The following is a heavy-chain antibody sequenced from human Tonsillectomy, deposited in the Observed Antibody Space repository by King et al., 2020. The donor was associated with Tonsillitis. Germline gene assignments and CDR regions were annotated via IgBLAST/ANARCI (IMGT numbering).Heavy chain of an antibody. J-gene: IGHJ6*03. Sequence: VQLQESGPGLVKPSQTLSLTCTASGGSISSGGYYWSWIRQHPGKGLEWIGYIYYDGSAHYNPSLKSRTTISVDTSENQFSLRVSSVTAADTAVYYCARNRVARYMDVWGKGTTVTVYS. CDR1: GGSISSGGYY. V-gene: IGHV4-31*03. D-gene: IGHD2-15*01. CDR3: ARNRVARYMDV. CDR2: IYYDGSA.